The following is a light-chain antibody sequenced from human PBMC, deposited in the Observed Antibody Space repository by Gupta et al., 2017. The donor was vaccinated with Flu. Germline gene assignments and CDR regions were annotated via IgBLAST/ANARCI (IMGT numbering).Light chain of an antibody. CDR1: RGHSSYP. V-gene: IGLV4-69*01. Sequence: SVTLTCTLSRGHSSYPLAWHQQQPKKGPRFLMKIYSDGSHTRGDAIPDRFSGSSSGAERYLTISSHQADDEADYYWQTSGAQVVFGGGTTLTVL. CDR2: IYSDGSH. CDR3: QTSGAQVV. J-gene: IGLJ2*01.